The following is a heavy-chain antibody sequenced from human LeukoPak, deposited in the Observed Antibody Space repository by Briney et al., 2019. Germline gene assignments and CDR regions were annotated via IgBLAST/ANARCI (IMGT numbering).Heavy chain of an antibody. J-gene: IGHJ4*02. Sequence: GGSLRLSRAASGFTFSSYTMNWVRQAPGKRLEWVSSISSITSTIHYADSVKGRFTIFRDNAKNSLYLQMNSLRAEDTAVYFCARDYYGDYYFDYWGQGTLVTVSS. D-gene: IGHD4-17*01. CDR3: ARDYYGDYYFDY. CDR1: GFTFSSYT. CDR2: ISSITSTI. V-gene: IGHV3-48*01.